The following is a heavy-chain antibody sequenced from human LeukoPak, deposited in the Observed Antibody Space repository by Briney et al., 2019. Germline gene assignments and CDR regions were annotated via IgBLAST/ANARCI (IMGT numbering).Heavy chain of an antibody. V-gene: IGHV4-39*01. Sequence: PSETLSLTCTVSGGSISSSTYYWGWMRQPPGKGLEWIGSIYYSGSTYYNPSLKSRVTISVDTSKNQFSLKLSSVTAADTAVYYCARGLAVVLVDYWGQGTLVTVSS. J-gene: IGHJ4*02. CDR2: IYYSGST. CDR3: ARGLAVVLVDY. D-gene: IGHD4/OR15-4a*01. CDR1: GGSISSSTYY.